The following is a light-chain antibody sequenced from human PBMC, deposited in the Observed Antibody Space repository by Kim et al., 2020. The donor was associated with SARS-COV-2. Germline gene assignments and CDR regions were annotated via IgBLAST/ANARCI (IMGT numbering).Light chain of an antibody. Sequence: SASVGDRVTITCRASQGIRNDLGWYQQKPGKAPNLLIYGASRLQSGVPSRFSGSGSGTDFTLTISSLQPEDFATYYCLQDYNYPFTFGGGTKLEIK. CDR2: GAS. CDR3: LQDYNYPFT. V-gene: IGKV1-6*01. CDR1: QGIRND. J-gene: IGKJ4*01.